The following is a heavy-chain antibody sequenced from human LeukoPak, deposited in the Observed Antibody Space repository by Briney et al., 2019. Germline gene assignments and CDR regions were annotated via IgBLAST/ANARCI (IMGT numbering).Heavy chain of an antibody. CDR1: GFSFSTYA. CDR2: ISGGGET. V-gene: IGHV3-23*01. CDR3: AKANWVSNADAVW. Sequence: GGSLRLSCAASGFSFSTYAMSWVRRAPAGALEWVSSISGGGETFYADSVRGRFTLSRDSSRNAVYLQLNNLRVEDTAMYYCAKANWVSNADAVWWGQGTLVTVSS. D-gene: IGHD1-1*01. J-gene: IGHJ4*02.